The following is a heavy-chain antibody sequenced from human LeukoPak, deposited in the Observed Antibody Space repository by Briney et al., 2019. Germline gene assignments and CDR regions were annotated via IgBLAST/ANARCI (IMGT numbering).Heavy chain of an antibody. V-gene: IGHV4-34*01. D-gene: IGHD3-3*01. J-gene: IGHJ5*02. Sequence: SETLSLTCAVYGGSFSGYYWGWIRQPPGKGLEWIGEINHSGSTNYNPSLKSRVTISVDTSKNQFSLKLSSVTAADTAVYYCARGGPPGYYDFWSGYYHLRWFDPWGQGTLVTVSS. CDR2: INHSGST. CDR1: GGSFSGYY. CDR3: ARGGPPGYYDFWSGYYHLRWFDP.